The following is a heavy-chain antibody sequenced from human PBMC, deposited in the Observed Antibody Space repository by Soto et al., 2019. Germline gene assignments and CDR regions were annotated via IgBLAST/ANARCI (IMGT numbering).Heavy chain of an antibody. J-gene: IGHJ3*01. Sequence: QVQLVQSGAEVRKPGASVNISCWASGFTFGDNLINWVRQVPGQSLEWMGWINPDNGNTKDSQTFQGRVTISRHSSASIAYVEVTDLTSDDTAVDDCARYILSVGPLANDAFDVWGQGTMVTVSS. D-gene: IGHD2-8*02. V-gene: IGHV1-3*01. CDR2: INPDNGNT. CDR1: GFTFGDNL. CDR3: ARYILSVGPLANDAFDV.